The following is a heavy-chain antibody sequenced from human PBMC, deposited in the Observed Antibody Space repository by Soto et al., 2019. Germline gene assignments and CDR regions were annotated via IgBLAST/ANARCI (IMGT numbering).Heavy chain of an antibody. V-gene: IGHV4-4*07. CDR3: ARDIGSFAYGEGY. J-gene: IGHJ4*02. CDR2: VYSSGTT. D-gene: IGHD3-10*01. Sequence: SETLSLTCSVSGGSINSYWWSWIRQPAGKGLEWIGRVYSSGTTDYNPSLNSRATMSVETSKNQFSLKLSSVTAADTAVYYCARDIGSFAYGEGYWGQGIQVTSPQ. CDR1: GGSINSYW.